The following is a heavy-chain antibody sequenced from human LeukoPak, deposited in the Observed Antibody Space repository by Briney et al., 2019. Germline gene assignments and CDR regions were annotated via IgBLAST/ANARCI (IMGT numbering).Heavy chain of an antibody. CDR2: IYHSGST. J-gene: IGHJ5*02. Sequence: SETLSLTCSVSGGSISSSIYYWGWIRQPPGKGLEWIGSIYHSGSTYYNPSLKSRVTISVDTSKNQFSLKLSSVTAADTAVYYCARVSRITMIAQIAGPWGQGTLVTVSS. CDR3: ARVSRITMIAQIAGP. D-gene: IGHD3-22*01. CDR1: GGSISSSIYY. V-gene: IGHV4-39*07.